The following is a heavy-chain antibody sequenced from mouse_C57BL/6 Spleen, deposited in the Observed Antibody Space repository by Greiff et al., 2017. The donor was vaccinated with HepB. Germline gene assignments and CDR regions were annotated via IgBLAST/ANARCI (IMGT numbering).Heavy chain of an antibody. CDR2: INPYNGGT. CDR1: GYSFTDYY. V-gene: IGHV1-19*01. D-gene: IGHD1-1*01. CDR3: ARWGTTVVGDY. Sequence: VQLQQSGPVLVKPGASVKMSCKASGYSFTDYYMNWVKQSHGKSLEWIGVINPYNGGTSYNQKFKGKATLTVDKSSSTAYTELKSLTSEDSAVYYCARWGTTVVGDYWGQGTTLTVSS. J-gene: IGHJ2*01.